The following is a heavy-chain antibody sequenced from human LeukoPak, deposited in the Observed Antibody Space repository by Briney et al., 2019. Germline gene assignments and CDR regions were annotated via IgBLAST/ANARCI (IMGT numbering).Heavy chain of an antibody. Sequence: PGGSLRLSCTASGYTFSTYSMHCVRQAPGKGLQWVSHIRSDGSTTYCADSVKGRFANSRDNSKNTLYLQMNSLRPEDTAVYYCAKDHGEDELATWGPGTLFTVSS. CDR1: GYTFSTYS. D-gene: IGHD4-17*01. V-gene: IGHV3-30*02. CDR3: AKDHGEDELAT. J-gene: IGHJ4*03. CDR2: IRSDGSTT.